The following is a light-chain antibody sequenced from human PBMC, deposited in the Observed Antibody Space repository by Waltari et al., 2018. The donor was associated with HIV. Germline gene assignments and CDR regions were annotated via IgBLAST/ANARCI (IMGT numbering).Light chain of an antibody. J-gene: IGLJ2*01. CDR1: SSDIGNYNL. V-gene: IGLV2-23*01. CDR2: EGI. CDR3: CSYGGSSNWL. Sequence: QSALTQPASVSGSPGQSITISCTGTSSDIGNYNLVSWYQQHPGKAPKLIIYEGIKRPSGVSNRISGSKSANTASLTISGRQAEDEADYYCCSYGGSSNWLFGGGTKLTVL.